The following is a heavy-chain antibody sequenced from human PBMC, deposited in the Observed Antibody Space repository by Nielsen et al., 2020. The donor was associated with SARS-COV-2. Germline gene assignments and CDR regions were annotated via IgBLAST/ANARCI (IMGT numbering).Heavy chain of an antibody. CDR2: IYYGGST. Sequence: SETLSLTCTVSGGSISSSSYYWGWIRQPPGKGLEWIGSIYYGGSTYYNPSLKSRVTISVDTSKNQFSLKLSSVTAADTAVYYCAGYQLYGMDVWGQGTTVTVSS. D-gene: IGHD5-18*01. V-gene: IGHV4-39*01. J-gene: IGHJ6*02. CDR3: AGYQLYGMDV. CDR1: GGSISSSSYY.